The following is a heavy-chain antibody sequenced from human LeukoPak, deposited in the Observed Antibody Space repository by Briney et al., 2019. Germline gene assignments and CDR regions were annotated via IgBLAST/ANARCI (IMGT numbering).Heavy chain of an antibody. V-gene: IGHV3-23*01. D-gene: IGHD5/OR15-5a*01. Sequence: GGSLRLSCAASGFTFSSYAMYWVRQAPGKGLEWVSGIFGSGGSTHYADSVKGRFTISRENAKNSMYLQMNSLKDGDTAVYYCIRGGIQVSGIDAFDIWGQGTMVTVSS. CDR2: IFGSGGST. CDR3: IRGGIQVSGIDAFDI. J-gene: IGHJ3*02. CDR1: GFTFSSYA.